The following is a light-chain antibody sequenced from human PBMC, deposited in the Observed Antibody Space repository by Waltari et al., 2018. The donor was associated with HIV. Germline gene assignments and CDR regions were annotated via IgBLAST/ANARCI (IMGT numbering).Light chain of an antibody. CDR3: QSYDSSLRASV. Sequence: QSALTQPPSVSGAPGQRLTISCTGNRSNLGAGYLFHWYQHLPGTAPKLLVYSDINRPSGVPDRFSGSKSGTSASLVITGLQAEDEADYYCQSYDSSLRASVFGGGTKLTVL. J-gene: IGLJ2*01. CDR2: SDI. CDR1: RSNLGAGYL. V-gene: IGLV1-40*01.